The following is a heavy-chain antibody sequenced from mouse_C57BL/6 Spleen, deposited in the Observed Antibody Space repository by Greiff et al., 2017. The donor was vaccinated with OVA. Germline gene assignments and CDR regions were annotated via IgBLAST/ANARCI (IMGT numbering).Heavy chain of an antibody. CDR3: ARSTGTRYFDY. V-gene: IGHV5-4*03. J-gene: IGHJ2*01. Sequence: EVKLEESGGGLVKPGGSLKLSCAASGFTFSSYAMSWVRQTPEKRLEWVATISDGGSYTYYPDNVKGRFTISRDNAKNNLYLQMSHLKSEDTAMYYCARSTGTRYFDYWGQGTTLTVSS. CDR1: GFTFSSYA. D-gene: IGHD4-1*02. CDR2: ISDGGSYT.